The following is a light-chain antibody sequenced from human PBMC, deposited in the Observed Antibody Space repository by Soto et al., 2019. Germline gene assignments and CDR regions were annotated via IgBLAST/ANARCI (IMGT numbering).Light chain of an antibody. J-gene: IGKJ2*01. CDR3: QQYETYYT. V-gene: IGKV1-5*03. Sequence: DIQMTQSPSTLSASVGDRVTITCRASQSISTWLAWYQQKPGKAPNLLIYMASNLESGVPSRFSGSGSGTEFTLTISGLQRDDFATYYCQQYETYYTFGQGTKLEIK. CDR2: MAS. CDR1: QSISTW.